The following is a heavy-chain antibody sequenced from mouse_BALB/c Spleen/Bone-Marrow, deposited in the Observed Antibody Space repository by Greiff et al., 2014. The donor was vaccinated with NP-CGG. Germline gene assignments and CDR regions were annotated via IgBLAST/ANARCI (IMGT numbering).Heavy chain of an antibody. J-gene: IGHJ1*01. CDR1: GYTFTEYI. D-gene: IGHD2-10*02. Sequence: VQLQQSGAGLVKPGAPVKLSCKASGYTFTEYIIHWVKQRSGQGLEWIGWFYPGSGSIKYNEKFKDKATLTADKSSSTVYMELNRLTSEDSAVYFCARHESYGNYLYFDVWGAGTTVTVSS. CDR3: ARHESYGNYLYFDV. CDR2: FYPGSGSI. V-gene: IGHV1-62-2*01.